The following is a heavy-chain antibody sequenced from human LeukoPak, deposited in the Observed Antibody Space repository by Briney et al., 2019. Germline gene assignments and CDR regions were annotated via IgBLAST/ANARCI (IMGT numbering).Heavy chain of an antibody. CDR1: GFTFSSYW. CDR3: ARSPCTSCGQLDY. Sequence: GGSLRLSCAASGFTFSSYWMSWVRQAPGKGLEWVSSISSSSSYIYYADSVKGRFTISRDNAKNSLYLQMNSLRAEDTAVYYCARSPCTSCGQLDYWGQGTLVTVSS. D-gene: IGHD2-2*01. V-gene: IGHV3-21*01. J-gene: IGHJ4*02. CDR2: ISSSSSYI.